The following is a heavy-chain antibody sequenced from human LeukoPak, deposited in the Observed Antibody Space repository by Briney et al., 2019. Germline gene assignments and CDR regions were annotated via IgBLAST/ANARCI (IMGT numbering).Heavy chain of an antibody. CDR3: ARGPDYGDYYYYDMDV. V-gene: IGHV4-39*01. D-gene: IGHD4-17*01. CDR1: GGSISSSSYY. CDR2: IYYSGST. J-gene: IGHJ6*02. Sequence: SETLSLTCTVSGGSISSSSYYWGWIRQPPGKGLEWIGSIYYSGSTYYNPSLKSRVTISVDTSKNQFSLKLSSVTAADTAVYYCARGPDYGDYYYYDMDVWGQGTTVIVSS.